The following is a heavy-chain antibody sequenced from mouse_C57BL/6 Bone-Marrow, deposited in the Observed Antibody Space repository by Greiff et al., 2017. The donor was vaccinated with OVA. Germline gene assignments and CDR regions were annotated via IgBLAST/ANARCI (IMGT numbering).Heavy chain of an antibody. Sequence: VQLQQSGPELVKPGASVKISCKASGYSFTGYYMNWVKQSPEKSLEWIGEINPSTGGTTYNQKFKAKATLTVDKSSSTAYMQLKSLTSEDSAVYYCARREYYGSSLFDYWGQGTTLTVSS. D-gene: IGHD1-1*01. CDR2: INPSTGGT. CDR1: GYSFTGYY. J-gene: IGHJ2*01. V-gene: IGHV1-42*01. CDR3: ARREYYGSSLFDY.